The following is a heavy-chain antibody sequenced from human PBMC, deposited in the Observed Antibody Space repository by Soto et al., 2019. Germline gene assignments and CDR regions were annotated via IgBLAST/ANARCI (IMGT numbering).Heavy chain of an antibody. Sequence: EVQLVESGGDLVQPGGSLRLSCAASGFSFGSSWMTWVRQAPGQGLEWVANIKKDGSKINYLDSVRGRFTVSRDTAKNSLCLGMNSLRAEDTALYYLARDVSPRSSSQYRDACDIWGQGTIVTVSS. D-gene: IGHD6-13*01. J-gene: IGHJ3*02. CDR1: GFSFGSSW. V-gene: IGHV3-7*05. CDR2: IKKDGSKI. CDR3: ARDVSPRSSSQYRDACDI.